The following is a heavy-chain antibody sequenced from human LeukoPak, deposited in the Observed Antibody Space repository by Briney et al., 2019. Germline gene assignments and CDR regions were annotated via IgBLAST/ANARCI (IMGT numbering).Heavy chain of an antibody. D-gene: IGHD3-3*01. CDR2: IIPIFGTA. CDR3: ARETPGSIYGVVTTVYGMDV. J-gene: IGHJ6*02. CDR1: GGTFSSYA. V-gene: IGHV1-69*13. Sequence: SVKVSCKASGGTFSSYAISWVRQAPGQGLEWMGGIIPIFGTANYAQKFQGRVTITADESTSTAYMELSSLRSDDTAVYYCARETPGSIYGVVTTVYGMDVWGQGTTVTVSS.